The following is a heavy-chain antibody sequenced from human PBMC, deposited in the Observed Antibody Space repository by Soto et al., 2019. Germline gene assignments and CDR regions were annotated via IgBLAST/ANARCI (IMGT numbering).Heavy chain of an antibody. CDR1: GGSISSGDYY. D-gene: IGHD2-15*01. CDR3: ARDILLGYCSGGSCSDSREAESRYYYYGMDV. CDR2: IYYSGST. V-gene: IGHV4-30-4*01. J-gene: IGHJ6*02. Sequence: SETLSLTGTVSGGSISSGDYYWSWIRQPPGKGLEWIGYIYYSGSTYYNPSLKSRVTISVDTSKNQFSLKLSSVTAADTAVYYCARDILLGYCSGGSCSDSREAESRYYYYGMDVWGQGTTVTVSS.